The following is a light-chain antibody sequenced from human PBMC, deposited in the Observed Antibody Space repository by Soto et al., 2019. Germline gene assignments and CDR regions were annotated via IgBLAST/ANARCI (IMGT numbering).Light chain of an antibody. Sequence: EIVLTQSPGTLSLSPGERATLSCRASQSVSSSYLAWYQQKPGQAPRLLIYGASSRATGIPDRFSGSGSGTDFTLTISRLEPADFAVYCCQQHGSSPNPFGQGPKREMK. CDR3: QQHGSSPNP. CDR2: GAS. CDR1: QSVSSSY. V-gene: IGKV3-20*01. J-gene: IGKJ2*01.